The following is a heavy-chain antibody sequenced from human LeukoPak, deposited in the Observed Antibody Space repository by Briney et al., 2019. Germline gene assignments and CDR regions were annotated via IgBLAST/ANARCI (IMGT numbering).Heavy chain of an antibody. CDR2: IIENGRNQ. Sequence: GGSLRLSCAASGFTFSTFAMIWVRQAPGEVLDWVAVIIENGRNQYYADSVKGRFTISRDNSKNTLFLQMNSLRPEDTARYFCARVQGGGYRTADSWGQGTLVTVSS. CDR1: GFTFSTFA. D-gene: IGHD6-25*01. V-gene: IGHV3-30*04. CDR3: ARVQGGGYRTADS. J-gene: IGHJ4*02.